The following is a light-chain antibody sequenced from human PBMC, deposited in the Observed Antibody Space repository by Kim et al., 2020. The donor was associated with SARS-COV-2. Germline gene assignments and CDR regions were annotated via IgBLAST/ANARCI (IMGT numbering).Light chain of an antibody. Sequence: SPPARAALSCRASQNISSNISWYQQKPGQDPRRLLYDASTRATGSPARCSGSGSGTEFTLTISSLQSEDFSVYYCHQYNNWPPLTFGGGTKVDIK. CDR1: QNISSN. CDR2: DAS. J-gene: IGKJ4*02. V-gene: IGKV3-15*01. CDR3: HQYNNWPPLT.